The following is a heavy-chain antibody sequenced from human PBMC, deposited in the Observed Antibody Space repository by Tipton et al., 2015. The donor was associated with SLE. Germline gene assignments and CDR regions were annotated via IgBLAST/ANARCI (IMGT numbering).Heavy chain of an antibody. Sequence: SLRLSCAASGSTFSSYAMHWVRQAPGKGLEWVAVISYDGSNKYYADSVKGRFTISRDNSKNTLYLQMNSLRAEDTAVYYCVAGLGDYWGPGTLVTASS. CDR1: GSTFSSYA. CDR2: ISYDGSNK. D-gene: IGHD6-19*01. J-gene: IGHJ4*02. V-gene: IGHV3-30*04. CDR3: VAGLGDY.